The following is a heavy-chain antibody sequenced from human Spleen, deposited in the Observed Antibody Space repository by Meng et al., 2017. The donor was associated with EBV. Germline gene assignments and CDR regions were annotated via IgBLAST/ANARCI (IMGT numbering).Heavy chain of an antibody. D-gene: IGHD2-21*01. V-gene: IGHV4-39*01. CDR3: ARHAVVGDNLRYFDL. CDR2: ISHRGST. J-gene: IGHJ2*01. Sequence: LQGSGPGLVKPSATLSLSCAVSGDSISSHFYYWGWIRQSPGNGLEWIGTISHRGSTYYNPSLKSRVTISVDTSKNQFSLKLTSVTAADTAVYHCARHAVVGDNLRYFDLWGRGTLVTVSS. CDR1: GDSISSHFYY.